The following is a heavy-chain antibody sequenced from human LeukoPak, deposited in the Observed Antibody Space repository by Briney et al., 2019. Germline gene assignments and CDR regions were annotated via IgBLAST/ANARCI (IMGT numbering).Heavy chain of an antibody. CDR3: ARDNYYDSSGYFQTI. D-gene: IGHD3-22*01. CDR1: GFTVSSNY. V-gene: IGHV3-53*04. Sequence: GGSLRLSCAASGFTVSSNYMSWVRQAPGKGLEWVSVIYSGGSTYYADSVKGRFTISRHNSKNTLYLQMNSLRAEDTAVYYCARDNYYDSSGYFQTIWGQGTMVTVSS. J-gene: IGHJ3*02. CDR2: IYSGGST.